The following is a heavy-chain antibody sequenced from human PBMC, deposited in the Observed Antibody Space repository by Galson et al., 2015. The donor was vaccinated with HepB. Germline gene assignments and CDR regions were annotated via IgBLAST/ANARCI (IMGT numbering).Heavy chain of an antibody. J-gene: IGHJ4*02. CDR2: ISGYNGNT. CDR3: ARMYYGSGSSYTDF. V-gene: IGHV1-18*01. D-gene: IGHD3-10*01. CDR1: GYTFTRSG. Sequence: SVKVYCKASGYTFTRSGISRVRQARGQGLEWMGWISGYNGNTNSAQKFQARATMTTDTSTDRTYMAMRRLRSDDTGVYYYARMYYGSGSSYTDFWGQGTLVTVSS.